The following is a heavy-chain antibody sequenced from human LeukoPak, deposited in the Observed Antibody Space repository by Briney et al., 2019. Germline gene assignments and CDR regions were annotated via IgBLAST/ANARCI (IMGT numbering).Heavy chain of an antibody. V-gene: IGHV5-51*01. J-gene: IGHJ5*02. Sequence: GESLKISCKGSGYSFTSYWIGWVRQMPGKGLEWMGIIYPGDSDTRYSPSFQGQVTISADKSISTAYLQWSSLKASDTAMYYCARRYYYDSSGYYGSDAHWFDPWGQGTLVTVSS. CDR2: IYPGDSDT. CDR1: GYSFTSYW. CDR3: ARRYYYDSSGYYGSDAHWFDP. D-gene: IGHD3-22*01.